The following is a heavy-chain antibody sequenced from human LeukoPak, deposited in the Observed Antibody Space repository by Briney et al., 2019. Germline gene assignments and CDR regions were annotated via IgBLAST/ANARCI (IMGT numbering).Heavy chain of an antibody. V-gene: IGHV5-51*01. CDR3: ARQVDTAFDI. CDR1: GYSFTSYW. Sequence: GESLKISCKGSGYSFTSYWIGWVRQMPGKGLDGMGIIYPVDADTRYSPSFQGQVTISADKSISTAYLQCSSLKASDTAMYYCARQVDTAFDIWGQGTMVTVSS. D-gene: IGHD5-18*01. J-gene: IGHJ3*02. CDR2: IYPVDADT.